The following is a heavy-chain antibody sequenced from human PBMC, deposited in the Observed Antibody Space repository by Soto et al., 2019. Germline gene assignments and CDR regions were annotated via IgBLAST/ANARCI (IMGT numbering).Heavy chain of an antibody. Sequence: ASVKVSCKASGGTFSSYAISWVRQAPGQGLECMGGIIPVFGTANYAQKFQGRVTINADESTSTVYMELSSLRSEDTAVYYCARGWNDFPHWGQGTLVTAPQ. CDR3: ARGWNDFPH. CDR1: GGTFSSYA. CDR2: IIPVFGTA. J-gene: IGHJ1*01. V-gene: IGHV1-69*13. D-gene: IGHD1-1*01.